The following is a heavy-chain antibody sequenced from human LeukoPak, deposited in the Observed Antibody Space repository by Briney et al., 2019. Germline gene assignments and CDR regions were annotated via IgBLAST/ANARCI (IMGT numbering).Heavy chain of an antibody. V-gene: IGHV3-48*03. CDR2: ISSSGSTI. Sequence: GGSLRLSCAASGFTFSSYEMNWVRQAPGKGLEWVSYISSSGSTIYYADSVKGRFTISRDNSKNTLYLQMNSLRAEDTAVYYCAKDLGYYYDSSGYDAFDYWGQGTLVTVSS. D-gene: IGHD3-22*01. J-gene: IGHJ4*02. CDR1: GFTFSSYE. CDR3: AKDLGYYYDSSGYDAFDY.